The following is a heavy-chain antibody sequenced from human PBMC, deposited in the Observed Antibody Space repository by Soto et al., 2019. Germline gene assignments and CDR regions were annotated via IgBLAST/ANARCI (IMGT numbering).Heavy chain of an antibody. V-gene: IGHV3-7*03. CDR2: IKNDGSDK. CDR3: IKESNPGGLDY. J-gene: IGHJ4*02. D-gene: IGHD1-20*01. CDR1: GFSFSNYW. Sequence: GSLRLSCAASGFSFSNYWMTWVRQAPGKGLEWVAVIKNDGSDKYYAGSVKGRFTTSRDNAKNSLYLQMNSLRVEDTAVYLCIKESNPGGLDYWGPGTLVTVSS.